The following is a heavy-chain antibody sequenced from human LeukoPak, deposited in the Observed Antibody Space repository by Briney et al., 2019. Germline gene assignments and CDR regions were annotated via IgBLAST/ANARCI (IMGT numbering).Heavy chain of an antibody. CDR1: GDSVSSNSAA. Sequence: SQTLSLTCAFSGDSVSSNSAAWNWIRQSPSRGLEWLGRTYYRSKWYNDYAVSVKSRITINPDTSKNQFSLQLNSVTPEDTAVYYCARGGIAVAGRYYYYGMDVWGQGTTVTVSS. V-gene: IGHV6-1*01. CDR3: ARGGIAVAGRYYYYGMDV. D-gene: IGHD6-19*01. J-gene: IGHJ6*02. CDR2: TYYRSKWYN.